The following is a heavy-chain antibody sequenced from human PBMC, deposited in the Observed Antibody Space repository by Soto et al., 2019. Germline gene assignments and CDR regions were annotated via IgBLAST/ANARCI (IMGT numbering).Heavy chain of an antibody. Sequence: PSETLSLTCAVSGGSISSSNWWSWVRQPPGKGLEWIGEIYHSGSTNYNPSLKSRVTISVDKSKNQFSLKLRSVTAADTAVYYCASATSITIFGVASYYFDYWGQGTLVTVSS. CDR1: GGSISSSNW. J-gene: IGHJ4*02. V-gene: IGHV4-4*02. D-gene: IGHD3-3*01. CDR2: IYHSGST. CDR3: ASATSITIFGVASYYFDY.